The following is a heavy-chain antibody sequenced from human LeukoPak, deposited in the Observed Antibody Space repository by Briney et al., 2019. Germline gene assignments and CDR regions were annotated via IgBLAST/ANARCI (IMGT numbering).Heavy chain of an antibody. D-gene: IGHD2-2*01. CDR2: LSDSGRAI. CDR1: GFNFNAYG. J-gene: IGHJ4*02. Sequence: GGSLTLACVASGFNFNAYGMNWVRQAPGKGLEWLAFLSDSGRAIHYADSVKGRFTISRDNAKNSLYLQMNSLRAEDTAVYYCARHLQPSGFDYWGQGTLVTVSS. V-gene: IGHV3-21*01. CDR3: ARHLQPSGFDY.